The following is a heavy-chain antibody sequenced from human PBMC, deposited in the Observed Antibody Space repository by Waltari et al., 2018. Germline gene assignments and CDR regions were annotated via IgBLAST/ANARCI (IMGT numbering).Heavy chain of an antibody. CDR1: GDSIGSSRYY. CDR3: ARGRNWNFQSHFDY. D-gene: IGHD1-7*01. J-gene: IGHJ4*02. Sequence: QLQLQESGPGLVKTSETLSLTCTVSGDSIGSSRYYWGWVRQPPGKGLEWIGSFYYRDTVYNPSLKSRVTISGDTSKNQLSLNLKSVTAADTAVYYCARGRNWNFQSHFDYWGQGTLVTVSS. V-gene: IGHV4-39*07. CDR2: FYYRDT.